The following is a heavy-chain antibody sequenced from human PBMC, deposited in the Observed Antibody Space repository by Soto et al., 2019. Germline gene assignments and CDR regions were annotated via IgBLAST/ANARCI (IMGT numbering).Heavy chain of an antibody. CDR2: IYYSGST. CDR1: GGSISSSSYY. J-gene: IGHJ3*02. V-gene: IGHV4-39*01. D-gene: IGHD2-15*01. Sequence: ASETLSLTCTVSGGSISSSSYYWGWIRQPPGKGLEWIGSIYYSGSTYYNPSLKSRVTISVDTSKNQFSLKLSSVTAADTAVYYCSRHGPIVVVVAATLQADAFDIWGQGTMVTVSS. CDR3: SRHGPIVVVVAATLQADAFDI.